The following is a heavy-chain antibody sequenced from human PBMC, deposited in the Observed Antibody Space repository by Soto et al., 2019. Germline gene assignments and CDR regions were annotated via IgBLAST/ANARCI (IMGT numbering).Heavy chain of an antibody. V-gene: IGHV1-69*02. CDR1: GGTFSSYT. Sequence: QVQLVQSGAEVKKPGSSVKVSCKASGGTFSSYTISWVRQAPGQGLEWMGRIIPILGIANYAQKFQGRVTITADKTTSTAYMELSSLRSEATAVYYCASGYLPYFDYWGQGTLVTVSS. D-gene: IGHD3-16*02. CDR2: IIPILGIA. CDR3: ASGYLPYFDY. J-gene: IGHJ4*02.